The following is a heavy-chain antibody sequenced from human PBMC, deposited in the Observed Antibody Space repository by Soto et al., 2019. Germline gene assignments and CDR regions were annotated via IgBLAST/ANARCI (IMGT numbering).Heavy chain of an antibody. J-gene: IGHJ3*02. CDR2: ISSSGSTI. CDR1: GFTLSSYE. CDR3: ARDGMTYYYDRSGYYRDAFDI. Sequence: HPGGSLRLSCAASGFTLSSYEMNWVRQAPGKGLEWVSYISSSGSTIYYADSVKGRFTISRDNAKNSLYLQMNSLRAEDTAVYYCARDGMTYYYDRSGYYRDAFDIWGQGTMVTVSS. V-gene: IGHV3-48*03. D-gene: IGHD3-22*01.